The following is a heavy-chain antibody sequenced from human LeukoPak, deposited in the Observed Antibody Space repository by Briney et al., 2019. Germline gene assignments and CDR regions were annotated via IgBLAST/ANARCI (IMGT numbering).Heavy chain of an antibody. D-gene: IGHD3-16*01. CDR1: GDSISGYY. J-gene: IGHJ4*02. Sequence: PSETLSLTCTVSGDSISGYYWSWIRQPPGKGLEWIGFIYSSGSTNYNPSLKSRVTISVDTSKNQFSLKLSSVTAADTAVYYCARCLYDYVWGSYGGPLDYWGQGTLVTVSS. CDR2: IYSSGST. V-gene: IGHV4-59*12. CDR3: ARCLYDYVWGSYGGPLDY.